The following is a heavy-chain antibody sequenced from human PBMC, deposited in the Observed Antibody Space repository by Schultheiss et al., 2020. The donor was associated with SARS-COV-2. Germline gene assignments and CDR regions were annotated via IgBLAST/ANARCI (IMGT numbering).Heavy chain of an antibody. V-gene: IGHV4-34*01. CDR2: INHSGST. Sequence: SETLSLTCAVYGGSFSGYYWSWIRQPPGKGLEWIGEINHSGSTNYNPSLKSRVTISVDTSKNQLSLELSSVTAADTAEYYCARSIAARQARGAHYYYYYGMDVWGQGTTVTVSS. J-gene: IGHJ6*02. CDR1: GGSFSGYY. CDR3: ARSIAARQARGAHYYYYYGMDV. D-gene: IGHD6-6*01.